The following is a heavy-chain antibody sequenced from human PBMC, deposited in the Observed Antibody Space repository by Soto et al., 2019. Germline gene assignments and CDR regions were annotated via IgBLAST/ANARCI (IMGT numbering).Heavy chain of an antibody. D-gene: IGHD1-26*01. CDR2: ISTYNGNT. CDR3: ARRSGTYPYYFDY. CDR1: GYTFTSYG. J-gene: IGHJ4*02. Sequence: HVQLVQSGTEVKKPGASVKVSCKVSGYTFTSYGMSWVRQAPGQGLEWMGWISTYNGNTNYAQNLQGRVTMTTDTSTSTAYMEVRSLRSDDTAVYYCARRSGTYPYYFDYWGQGTLVTVSS. V-gene: IGHV1-18*01.